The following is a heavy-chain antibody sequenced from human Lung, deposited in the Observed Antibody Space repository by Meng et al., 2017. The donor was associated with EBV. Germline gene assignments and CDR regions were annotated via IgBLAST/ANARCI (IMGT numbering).Heavy chain of an antibody. V-gene: IGHV1-69*08. D-gene: IGHD5-24*01. CDR1: GGTFSSYT. CDR3: ARDEGGWLTAPDY. Sequence: QGRLVQAVAEVKKPGSSVKVSCKASGGTFSSYTISWVRQAPGQGLEWMGRIIPILGIANYAQKFQGRVTITADKSTSTAYMELSSLRSEDTAVYYCARDEGGWLTAPDYWGQGTLVTVSS. CDR2: IIPILGIA. J-gene: IGHJ4*02.